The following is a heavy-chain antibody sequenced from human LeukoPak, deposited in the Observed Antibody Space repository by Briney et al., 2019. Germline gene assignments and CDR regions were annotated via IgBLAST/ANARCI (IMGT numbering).Heavy chain of an antibody. CDR3: ARVAPNYGDYGWDDY. V-gene: IGHV1-69*01. Sequence: ASVKVSCKASGGTFSSYAISWVRQAPGQGLEWMGGIIPIFGTANYAQKFQGRVTITADESTSTAYMELSSLRSDDTAVYYCARVAPNYGDYGWDDYWGQGTLVTVSS. D-gene: IGHD4-17*01. J-gene: IGHJ4*02. CDR2: IIPIFGTA. CDR1: GGTFSSYA.